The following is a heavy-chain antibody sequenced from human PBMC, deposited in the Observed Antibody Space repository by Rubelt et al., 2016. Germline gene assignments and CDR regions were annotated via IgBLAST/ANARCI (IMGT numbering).Heavy chain of an antibody. D-gene: IGHD6-19*01. J-gene: IGHJ4*02. CDR3: ARDGQWLVPDY. CDR2: ISSSSSTM. Sequence: VQLVESGGGVVQPGRSLRLSCAASGFTFSSYGIHWVRQAPGKGLEWVSDISSSSSTMYYADSVKGRFTISRDNAKNALDLQMNSLRDEDTAVYYCARDGQWLVPDYWGQGTLVTVSS. CDR1: GFTFSSYG. V-gene: IGHV3-48*02.